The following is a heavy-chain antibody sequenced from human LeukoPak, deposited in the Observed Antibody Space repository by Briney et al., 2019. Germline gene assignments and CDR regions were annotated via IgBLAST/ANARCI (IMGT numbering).Heavy chain of an antibody. Sequence: PSETLSLTCTVSGGSISSGGYYWSWIRQPPGKGLEWLGYISHSGSTYYNPSLESRVTISVDRSKNQFSLKLSSVTAADTAVYYCASDLGYCSSTSCRYFDPWGQGTLVTVSS. CDR2: ISHSGST. D-gene: IGHD2-2*01. CDR1: GGSISSGGYY. J-gene: IGHJ5*02. CDR3: ASDLGYCSSTSCRYFDP. V-gene: IGHV4-30-2*01.